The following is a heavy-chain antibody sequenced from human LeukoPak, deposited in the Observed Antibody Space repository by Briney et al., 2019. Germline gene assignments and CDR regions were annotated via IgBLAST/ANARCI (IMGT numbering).Heavy chain of an antibody. V-gene: IGHV3-30-3*01. Sequence: GGSLRLSCAASGLSSSSYARHWVRQAPGKGLEWVAVISYDGSNKYYADSVKGRFTISRDNSKNTLYLQMNSLRAEDTAVYYCARDRESIVVVVAATFDYWGQGTLVTVSS. CDR1: GLSSSSYA. D-gene: IGHD2-15*01. CDR3: ARDRESIVVVVAATFDY. J-gene: IGHJ4*02. CDR2: ISYDGSNK.